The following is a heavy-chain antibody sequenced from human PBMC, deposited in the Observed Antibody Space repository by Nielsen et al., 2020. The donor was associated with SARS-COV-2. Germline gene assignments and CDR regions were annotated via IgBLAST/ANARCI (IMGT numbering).Heavy chain of an antibody. V-gene: IGHV1-69*04. CDR1: GGTFSSYA. D-gene: IGHD3-10*01. CDR3: ARGIYGSGSYYIDTPYFDY. Sequence: SVKVSCKASGGTFSSYAISWVRQAPGQGLEWMGRIIPILGIANYAQKFQGRVTITADKSTSTAYMELSSLRSEDTAVYYCARGIYGSGSYYIDTPYFDYWGQGTLVTVSS. J-gene: IGHJ4*02. CDR2: IIPILGIA.